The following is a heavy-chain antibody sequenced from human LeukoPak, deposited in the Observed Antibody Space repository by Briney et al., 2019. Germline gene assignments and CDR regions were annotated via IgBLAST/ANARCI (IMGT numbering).Heavy chain of an antibody. CDR2: ISTTGGTT. V-gene: IGHV3-23*01. CDR3: AKNGDRGAYCSGGTCCPYYYYYMGV. Sequence: GRSLSLSCAVSGLTFSSFGMRWVRQAPGRGLEWVSAISTTGGTTYYADSVRGRFTISRDNSRNTLYLQVNSLRAEDTAIYYCAKNGDRGAYCSGGTCCPYYYYYMGVWGKGTTVTISS. CDR1: GLTFSSFG. D-gene: IGHD2-15*01. J-gene: IGHJ6*03.